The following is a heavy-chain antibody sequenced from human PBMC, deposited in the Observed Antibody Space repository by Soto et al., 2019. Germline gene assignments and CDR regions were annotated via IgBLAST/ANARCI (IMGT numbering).Heavy chain of an antibody. J-gene: IGHJ4*02. CDR2: IYYNGNT. Sequence: QVQLQESGPGLVKPSETLSLTCSVSGGSISNHYWSWIRQPPGKGLEWIGYIYYNGNTNYNPSLKSRVTMSGDTSRNQISLKWTTVTAADTAVYYCTRANWYSEYWGKGTLVTVSS. CDR3: TRANWYSEY. CDR1: GGSISNHY. D-gene: IGHD1-1*01. V-gene: IGHV4-59*11.